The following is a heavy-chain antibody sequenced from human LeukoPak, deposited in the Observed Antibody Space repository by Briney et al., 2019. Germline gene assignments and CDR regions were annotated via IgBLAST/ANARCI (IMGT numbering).Heavy chain of an antibody. D-gene: IGHD6-13*01. Sequence: GGSLRFSCSASGFTFSSYAMSWVRHAPGKGLEWVANIKQDGSEKDYVDSVKGRFTISRDNAKNSLYLQMNRLRAEDTAVYYCARGWDYMDVWGKGTTVTVSS. CDR1: GFTFSSYA. J-gene: IGHJ6*03. CDR3: ARGWDYMDV. V-gene: IGHV3-7*01. CDR2: IKQDGSEK.